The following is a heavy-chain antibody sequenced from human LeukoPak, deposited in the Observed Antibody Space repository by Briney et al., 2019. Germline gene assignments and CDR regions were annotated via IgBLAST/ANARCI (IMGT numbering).Heavy chain of an antibody. V-gene: IGHV4-30-2*01. J-gene: IGHJ3*02. Sequence: SQTLSLTCAVSGGSISSGGYSWSWIRQPPGKGLEWIGYIYHSGSTYYNPSLKSRVTISVGRSKNQFSLKLSSVTAADTAVYYCARPSRDTHAFDIWGQGTMVTVSS. CDR1: GGSISSGGYS. CDR2: IYHSGST. CDR3: ARPSRDTHAFDI. D-gene: IGHD5-24*01.